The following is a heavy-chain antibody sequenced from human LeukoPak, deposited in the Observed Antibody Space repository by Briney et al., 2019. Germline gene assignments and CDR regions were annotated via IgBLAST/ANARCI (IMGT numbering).Heavy chain of an antibody. Sequence: SAETLSLTCSLSSDTLRIYYQICIRQPPGKGLEWIGYIYYSGSTNYNPSLKSRVTISVDTSKNQFSLKLSSVTAVDTAVYYCARLIGSGCYIDAFDIWGQGTMVTVSS. D-gene: IGHD6-19*01. CDR3: ARLIGSGCYIDAFDI. V-gene: IGHV4-59*08. CDR2: IYYSGST. J-gene: IGHJ3*02. CDR1: SDTLRIYY.